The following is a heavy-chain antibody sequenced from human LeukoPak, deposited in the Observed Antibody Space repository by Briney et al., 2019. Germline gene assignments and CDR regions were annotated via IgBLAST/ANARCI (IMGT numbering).Heavy chain of an antibody. CDR1: GYTFTGYY. Sequence: ASVKVSCKASGYTFTGYYMHWVRQAPGQGLEWMGWINPNSGGTNYAQKFQGRVTMNRDTSISTAYMELSRLRSDDTAVYYCARDCGGDCYYDYWGQGTLATVSS. J-gene: IGHJ4*02. CDR2: INPNSGGT. CDR3: ARDCGGDCYYDY. V-gene: IGHV1-2*02. D-gene: IGHD2-21*01.